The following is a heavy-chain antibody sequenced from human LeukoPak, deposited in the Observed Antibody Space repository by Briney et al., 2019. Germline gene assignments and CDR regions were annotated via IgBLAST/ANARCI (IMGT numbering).Heavy chain of an antibody. J-gene: IGHJ5*02. CDR3: AREEIRSWFDP. V-gene: IGHV4-4*02. CDR1: GGSISSGNW. D-gene: IGHD5-24*01. CDR2: IYHSGST. Sequence: SETLSLTCAVSGGSISSGNWWNWVRQSPGKGLEWIGEIYHSGSTKYNPSLKSRVTISVDTSKNQFSLKLSSVTAADTAVYYCAREEIRSWFDPWGQGTLVTASS.